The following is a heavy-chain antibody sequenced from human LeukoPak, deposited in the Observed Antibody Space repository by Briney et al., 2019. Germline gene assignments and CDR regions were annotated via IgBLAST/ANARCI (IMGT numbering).Heavy chain of an antibody. CDR3: ARGVRYGSGSYYETYYYYYMDV. D-gene: IGHD3-10*01. V-gene: IGHV4-4*07. J-gene: IGHJ6*03. Sequence: PSETLSLTCTVSGGSISSYYWSWIRQPAGKGLEWIGRIYTSGSTNYNPSLKSRVTMSVDTSKNQFSLKLSSVTAADTAMYYCARGVRYGSGSYYETYYYYYMDVWGKGTTVTVSS. CDR1: GGSISSYY. CDR2: IYTSGST.